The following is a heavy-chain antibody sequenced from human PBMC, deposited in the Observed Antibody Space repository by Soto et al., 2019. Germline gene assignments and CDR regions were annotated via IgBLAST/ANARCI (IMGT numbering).Heavy chain of an antibody. CDR2: IYWYNDR. CDR1: GFSLTTSGVG. CDR3: AHRRVGYNWDDGDFDY. Sequence: QITLKESGPPLVKPTQTLTLTCTFSGFSLTTSGVGVGWIRQPPGEALESLALIYWYNDRRYNPSLRSRLAISKDTSKKEVVAKMTNVDPGDTGTYYCAHRRVGYNWDDGDFDYWGPGTLVTLSS. J-gene: IGHJ4*02. V-gene: IGHV2-5*01. D-gene: IGHD1-20*01.